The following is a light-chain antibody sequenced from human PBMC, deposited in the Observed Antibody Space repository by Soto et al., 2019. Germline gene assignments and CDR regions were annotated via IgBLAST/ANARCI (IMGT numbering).Light chain of an antibody. J-gene: IGKJ5*01. CDR3: QHYDSLPIT. CDR2: GAS. CDR1: QSVSSS. Sequence: EIVLTQSPATLSVSPGERATLSCRASQSVSSSLAWYQQKPGQAPRLLIYGASSRATGIPDRFSGSGSGTDFTLTISRLEPEDFAVFYCQHYDSLPITFGQGTRLEIK. V-gene: IGKV3-20*01.